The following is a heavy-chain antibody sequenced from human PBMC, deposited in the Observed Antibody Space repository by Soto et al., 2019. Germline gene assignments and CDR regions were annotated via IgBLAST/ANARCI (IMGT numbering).Heavy chain of an antibody. J-gene: IGHJ6*02. V-gene: IGHV3-7*04. CDR3: ARFYYDSSGYLPSPYYYYYGMDV. CDR1: GFTFSSYW. Sequence: SLRLSCAASGFTFSSYWMGWVRQAPGKGLEWVANIKQDGSEKYYVDSVKGRFTISRDNAKNSLYLQMNSLRAEDTAVYYCARFYYDSSGYLPSPYYYYYGMDVWGQGTTVTVSS. D-gene: IGHD3-22*01. CDR2: IKQDGSEK.